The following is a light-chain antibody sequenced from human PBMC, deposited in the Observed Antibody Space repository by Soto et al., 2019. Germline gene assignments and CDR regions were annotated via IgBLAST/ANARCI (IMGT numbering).Light chain of an antibody. Sequence: QSVLTQPASVSGSPGQSITVSCTGTSSDVGAYDYVSWYQHHPGKAPKLIIYEVTNRPSGVSNRFSGSKSGNTASLTISGLQAEDEADYYCNSYTRSTKYVFGTGTTVT. J-gene: IGLJ1*01. CDR1: SSDVGAYDY. V-gene: IGLV2-14*01. CDR3: NSYTRSTKYV. CDR2: EVT.